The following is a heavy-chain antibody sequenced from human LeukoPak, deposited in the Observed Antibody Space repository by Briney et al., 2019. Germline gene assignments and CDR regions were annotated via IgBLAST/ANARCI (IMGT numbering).Heavy chain of an antibody. V-gene: IGHV1-18*04. CDR1: GYTFTSYG. CDR2: ISAYNGNT. D-gene: IGHD6-13*01. Sequence: ASVKVSCKASGYTFTSYGISWVRQAPGQGLEWMGWISAYNGNTNYAQKLQGRVTMTTDTSTSTAYMELRSLRSDDTAVYYCARDRLSSSWYSRCFQHWGQGTLVTVSS. J-gene: IGHJ1*01. CDR3: ARDRLSSSWYSRCFQH.